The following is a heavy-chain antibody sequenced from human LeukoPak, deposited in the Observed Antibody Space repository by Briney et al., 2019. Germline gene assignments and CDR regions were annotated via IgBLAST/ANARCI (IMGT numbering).Heavy chain of an antibody. J-gene: IGHJ4*02. CDR1: GFIFSNYA. V-gene: IGHV3-23*01. Sequence: PGASLRLSCAASGFIFSNYAMSWVRQAPGKGLEWVSAIVGRGSSTYYADSVKGRFTISRDNSKNTLYLQLNRLRAEDTAVYYCAKWGDYDILTGYYDSDYWGRGTLVTVSS. D-gene: IGHD3-9*01. CDR2: IVGRGSST. CDR3: AKWGDYDILTGYYDSDY.